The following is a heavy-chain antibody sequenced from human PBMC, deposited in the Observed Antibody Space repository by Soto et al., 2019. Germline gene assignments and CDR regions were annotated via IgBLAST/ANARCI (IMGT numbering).Heavy chain of an antibody. J-gene: IGHJ5*02. CDR3: ARDAFCGSGTCRVGHWFDP. V-gene: IGHV4-34*01. D-gene: IGHD2-21*01. CDR2: VNHRGSA. Sequence: ETLSLTCAVSGGPFSGVYWSWIRQPPGKGLEWIGGVNHRGSANYNPSLESRVTMSVDTSKNQFSLKLTSVTAADSAVYYCARDAFCGSGTCRVGHWFDPWGQGTLVTVSS. CDR1: GGPFSGVY.